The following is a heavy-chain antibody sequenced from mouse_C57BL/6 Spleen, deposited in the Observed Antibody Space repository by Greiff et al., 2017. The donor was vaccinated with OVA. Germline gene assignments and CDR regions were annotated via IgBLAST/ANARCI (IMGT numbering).Heavy chain of an antibody. J-gene: IGHJ4*01. CDR2: IWSGGST. CDR3: ASTYRNYAMDY. Sequence: VQLQQSGPGLVQPSQSLSITCTVSGFSLTSYGVHWVRQSPGKGLEWLGVIWSGGSTDYNAAFISRLCISKDNTKRQVFFKRNSLQADDTAIYYCASTYRNYAMDYWGKGTSVTVSS. V-gene: IGHV2-2*01. CDR1: GFSLTSYG.